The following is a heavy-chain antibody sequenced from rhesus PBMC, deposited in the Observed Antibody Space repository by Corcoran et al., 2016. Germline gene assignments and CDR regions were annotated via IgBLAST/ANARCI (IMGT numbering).Heavy chain of an antibody. Sequence: QVQLQESGPGVVKPSETLSLTCAVSGYSISSGYDWSWIRQPPGKGLEWIGYIYGSSGSTNYNPSLKNRVTIAKETSKNQVSLKLSSASDADTAVYDCARIAGQSTYWGESYYFDYWVQGVLVTVS. CDR1: GYSISSGYD. D-gene: IGHD3-34*01. J-gene: IGHJ4*01. V-gene: IGHV4-76*01. CDR2: IYGSSGST. CDR3: ARIAGQSTYWGESYYFDY.